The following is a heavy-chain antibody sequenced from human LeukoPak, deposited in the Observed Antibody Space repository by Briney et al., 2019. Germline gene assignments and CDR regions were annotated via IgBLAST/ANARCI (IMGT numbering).Heavy chain of an antibody. V-gene: IGHV4-61*01. D-gene: IGHD3-22*01. CDR1: GGSVSSGSYY. CDR3: AREAAPGYYDSSGYYPSDY. CDR2: IYYSGST. Sequence: SETLSLTCTVSGGSVSSGSYYWSWIRQPPGKGLEWIGYIYYSGSTNYNPSLKSRVTISVDTSKNQFSLKLSSVTAADTAVYYCAREAAPGYYDSSGYYPSDYWGQGTLVTVSS. J-gene: IGHJ4*02.